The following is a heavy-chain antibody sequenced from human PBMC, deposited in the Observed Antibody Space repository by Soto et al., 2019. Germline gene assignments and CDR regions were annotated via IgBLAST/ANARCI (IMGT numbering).Heavy chain of an antibody. Sequence: GGSLRLSCAASGFTFSSYAMSWVRQAPGKGLEWVSALSGSGGTTYYADSVKGRFTISRDNSKNTLSLQMNSLRAEDTAVYYCAKDRRATVTSPFDYWGPGTLVTVSS. V-gene: IGHV3-23*01. CDR1: GFTFSSYA. D-gene: IGHD4-17*01. CDR2: LSGSGGTT. CDR3: AKDRRATVTSPFDY. J-gene: IGHJ4*01.